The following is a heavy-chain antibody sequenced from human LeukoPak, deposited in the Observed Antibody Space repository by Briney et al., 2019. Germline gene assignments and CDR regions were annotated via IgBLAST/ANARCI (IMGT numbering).Heavy chain of an antibody. CDR1: GFTFSSYS. CDR2: ISSSSSYI. D-gene: IGHD6-19*01. V-gene: IGHV3-21*01. J-gene: IGHJ4*02. CDR3: ARMAGTANFDY. Sequence: AGGSPRLSCAASGFTFSSYSMNWVRQAPGKGLEWVSSISSSSSYIYYADSVKGRFTISRDNAKNSLYLQMNSLRAEDTAVYYCARMAGTANFDYWGQGTLVTVSS.